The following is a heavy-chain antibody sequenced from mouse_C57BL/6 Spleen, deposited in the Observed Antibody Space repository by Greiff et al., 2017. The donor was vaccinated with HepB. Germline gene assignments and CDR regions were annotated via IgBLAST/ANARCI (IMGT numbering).Heavy chain of an antibody. CDR1: GYTFTSYW. CDR2: IDPSDSET. J-gene: IGHJ4*01. Sequence: VQLQESGAELARPGASVKLSCKASGYTFTSYWMHWVKQRPIQGLEWIGNIDPSDSETHYNHKFKDKATLAVDKSSSTAYMQLSSLTSEDSAVYCCARDGDYAMDYWGQGTSVTVSS. V-gene: IGHV1-52*01. CDR3: ARDGDYAMDY.